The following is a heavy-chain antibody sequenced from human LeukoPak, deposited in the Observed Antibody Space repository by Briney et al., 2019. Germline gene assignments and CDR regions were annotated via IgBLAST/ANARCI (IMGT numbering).Heavy chain of an antibody. CDR3: ARGGDIVVVVAANNWFDP. CDR2: IYTSGST. CDR1: GGSISSGSYY. D-gene: IGHD2-15*01. V-gene: IGHV4-61*02. J-gene: IGHJ5*02. Sequence: SETLSLTCTVSGGSISSGSYYWSWIRQPAGKGLEWIGRIYTSGSTNYNPSLKSRVTISVDTSKNQFSLKLSSVTAADTAVYYCARGGDIVVVVAANNWFDPWGQGTLVTVSS.